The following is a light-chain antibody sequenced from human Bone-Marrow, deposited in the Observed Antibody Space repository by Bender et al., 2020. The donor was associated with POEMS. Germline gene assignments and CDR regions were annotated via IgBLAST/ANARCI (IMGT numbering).Light chain of an antibody. CDR3: WSYAGSGINV. V-gene: IGLV2-23*01. Sequence: QSALTQPASVSGSPGQSITISCTGTTSDIGSYNFVSWYQQYPGKAPKLMIYEGNKRPSGVSNRFSGSKSGNTASLTISGLQAEDEADYYCWSYAGSGINVFGGGTKVTVL. J-gene: IGLJ1*01. CDR1: TSDIGSYNF. CDR2: EGN.